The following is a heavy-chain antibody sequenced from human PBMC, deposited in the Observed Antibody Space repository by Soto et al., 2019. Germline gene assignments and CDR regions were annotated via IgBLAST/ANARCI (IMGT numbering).Heavy chain of an antibody. CDR2: ISWNSVSI. Sequence: EVQLVESGGRLVQPGRSVRLSCAASGFSFADYAMHWVRQAPGKGLEWIAGISWNSVSIDYADSVKGRFTISRDNAKNSLYLQMNSLRAEDTALYYCAKERIRYLEDWGQGTLVTVSS. D-gene: IGHD3-9*01. V-gene: IGHV3-9*01. J-gene: IGHJ4*02. CDR1: GFSFADYA. CDR3: AKERIRYLED.